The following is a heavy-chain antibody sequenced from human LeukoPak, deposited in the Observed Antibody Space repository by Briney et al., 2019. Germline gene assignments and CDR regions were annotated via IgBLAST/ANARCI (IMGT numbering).Heavy chain of an antibody. J-gene: IGHJ4*02. CDR3: ATPYPREYCSSTTCYFNY. D-gene: IGHD2-2*01. CDR1: GYSFATYW. Sequence: GESLKISCKVSGYSFATYWIGWVRQMPGKGLEWMGITYPDDSDTRYSPSFQGQVTISADKSISTAYLQWSSLKASDTAMYYCATPYPREYCSSTTCYFNYWGQGTLVTVSS. V-gene: IGHV5-51*01. CDR2: TYPDDSDT.